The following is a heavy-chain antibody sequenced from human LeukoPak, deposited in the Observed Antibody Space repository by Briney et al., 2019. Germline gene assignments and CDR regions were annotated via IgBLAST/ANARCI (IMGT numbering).Heavy chain of an antibody. CDR1: GGTFSSYA. J-gene: IGHJ6*03. CDR3: ARGNTIFGVTNPKTAYYYYMDV. Sequence: SVKVSCKASGGTFSSYAISWVRQAPGQGLEWMGGIIPIFGTANYAQKFQGRVTITADESTSTAYMELSSLRSEDTAVYYCARGNTIFGVTNPKTAYYYYMDVWGKGTTVTVSS. CDR2: IIPIFGTA. V-gene: IGHV1-69*13. D-gene: IGHD3-3*01.